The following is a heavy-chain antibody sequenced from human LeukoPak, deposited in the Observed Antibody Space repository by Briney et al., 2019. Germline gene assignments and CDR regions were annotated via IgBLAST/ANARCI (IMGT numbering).Heavy chain of an antibody. CDR3: AAWLSQYYFDY. V-gene: IGHV1-2*02. CDR2: INPNSGGT. J-gene: IGHJ4*02. D-gene: IGHD3-9*01. Sequence: ASVTVSCKPSVYTFTRYYMHWVRQAPGQGLEWMGWINPNSGGTNYAQKLQGRVTMTRDTSISTAYMELSRLRSDDTAVYYCAAWLSQYYFDYWGQGTLVTVSS. CDR1: VYTFTRYY.